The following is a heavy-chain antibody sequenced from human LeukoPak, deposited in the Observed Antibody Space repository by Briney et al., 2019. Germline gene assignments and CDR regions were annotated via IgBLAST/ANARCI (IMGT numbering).Heavy chain of an antibody. J-gene: IGHJ5*02. CDR3: ARDPRDTMVRGVIITSWFDP. CDR1: GYTFTSYG. Sequence: PGASVKVSCKASGYTFTSYGISWVRQAPEQGLEWMGWISAYNGNTNYAQKLQGRVTMTTDTSTSTAYMELRSLRSDDTAVYYCARDPRDTMVRGVIITSWFDPWGQGTLVTVSS. D-gene: IGHD3-10*01. CDR2: ISAYNGNT. V-gene: IGHV1-18*04.